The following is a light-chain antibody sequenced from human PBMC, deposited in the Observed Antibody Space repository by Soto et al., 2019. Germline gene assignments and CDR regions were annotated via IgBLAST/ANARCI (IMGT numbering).Light chain of an antibody. CDR2: KAS. CDR1: QSISNW. CDR3: QQYNSYPYT. J-gene: IGKJ2*01. V-gene: IGKV1-5*03. Sequence: DIQMTQSPSTLSASVGGRVTITCRASQSISNWLAWYQQKPGKAPNLLIYKASSLQSGVPTRFSGSGSGTEFTLTISSLQPDDFATYYCQQYNSYPYTFGQGTKLEI.